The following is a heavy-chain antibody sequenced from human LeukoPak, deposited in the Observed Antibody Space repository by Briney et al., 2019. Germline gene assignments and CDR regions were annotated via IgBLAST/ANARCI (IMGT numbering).Heavy chain of an antibody. J-gene: IGHJ3*02. CDR2: ISSNGVST. Sequence: GGSLRLSCAASGFTFSSYAMHWVRQAPGKGLEYVSAISSNGVSTYYANSVEGRFTISRDNSKNTLYLQMGSLRADDMAVYYCARVGDWDAFDIWGQGTRVTVSS. CDR1: GFTFSSYA. V-gene: IGHV3-64*01. CDR3: ARVGDWDAFDI. D-gene: IGHD2-21*02.